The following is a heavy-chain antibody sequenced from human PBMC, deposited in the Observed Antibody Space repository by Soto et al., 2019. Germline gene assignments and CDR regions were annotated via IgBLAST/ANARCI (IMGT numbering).Heavy chain of an antibody. J-gene: IGHJ6*02. CDR1: GYTFTSYD. CDR3: ARGVGVVPYYYYGMDV. V-gene: IGHV1-8*01. D-gene: IGHD3-3*01. Sequence: QVQLVPSGAEVKKPGASVTVSCKASGYTFTSYDINCVRPATGHGLAWMGGMNPTSGNTGYAQKFQGRVTMARSTSISIAYMELSSLRSVATAVYYCARGVGVVPYYYYGMDVWVQGTTVTVS. CDR2: MNPTSGNT.